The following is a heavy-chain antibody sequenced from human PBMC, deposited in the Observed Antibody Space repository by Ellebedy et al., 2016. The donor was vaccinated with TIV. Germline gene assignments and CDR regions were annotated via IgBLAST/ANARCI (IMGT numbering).Heavy chain of an antibody. J-gene: IGHJ5*02. V-gene: IGHV3-66*01. CDR3: ARDPGGGGDYGDNWFDP. CDR2: IYTDGGT. D-gene: IGHD3-16*01. CDR1: GFIVSSCF. Sequence: GEFLKISCAASGFIVSSCFMSWVRQAPGKGLEWVSIIYTDGGTNYTDSVRDRFTIARDDSGNTLYLQMNGLSAEDTAVYYCARDPGGGGDYGDNWFDPWGQGTLVTVSS.